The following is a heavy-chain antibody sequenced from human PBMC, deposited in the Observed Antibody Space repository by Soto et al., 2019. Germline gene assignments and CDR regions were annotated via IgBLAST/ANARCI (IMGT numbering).Heavy chain of an antibody. Sequence: PGVSLQDCCKGSGCSFTSYWIGWVRQMPGKGLEWMGIIYPGDSDTRYSPSFQGQVTISADKSISTAYLQWSSLKASDTAMYYCARSHGYDFWSGYPSDAFDIWGQGTMVTVS. J-gene: IGHJ3*02. CDR2: IYPGDSDT. V-gene: IGHV5-51*01. CDR1: GCSFTSYW. D-gene: IGHD3-3*01. CDR3: ARSHGYDFWSGYPSDAFDI.